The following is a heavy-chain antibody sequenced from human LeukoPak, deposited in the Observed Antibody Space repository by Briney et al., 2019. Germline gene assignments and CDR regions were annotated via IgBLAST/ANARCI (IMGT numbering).Heavy chain of an antibody. CDR3: ARDQKVGQTYSSGWLDH. CDR2: ISGFNGNT. D-gene: IGHD6-25*01. CDR1: GYSFNSYG. V-gene: IGHV1-18*01. Sequence: ASVKVACKTSGYSFNSYGISWVRQAPGQGLEWMGWISGFNGNTDYALRHKGRVTLDTDTSTSTAFLELRNMRSDDTAVYYGARDQKVGQTYSSGWLDHWGQGTLVTVSS. J-gene: IGHJ4*02.